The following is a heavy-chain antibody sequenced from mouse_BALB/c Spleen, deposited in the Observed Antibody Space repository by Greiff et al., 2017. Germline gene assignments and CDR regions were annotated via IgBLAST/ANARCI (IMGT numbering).Heavy chain of an antibody. CDR3: VRLWGLLRDYWYFDV. D-gene: IGHD1-1*01. Sequence: EVQLMESGGGLVQPKGSLKLSCAASGFTFNTYAMNWVRQAPGKGLEWVARIRSKSNNYATYYADSVKDRFTISRDDSQSMLYLQMNNLKTEDTAMYYGVRLWGLLRDYWYFDVWGAGTTLTVSS. CDR1: GFTFNTYA. V-gene: IGHV10-1*02. J-gene: IGHJ1*01. CDR2: IRSKSNNYAT.